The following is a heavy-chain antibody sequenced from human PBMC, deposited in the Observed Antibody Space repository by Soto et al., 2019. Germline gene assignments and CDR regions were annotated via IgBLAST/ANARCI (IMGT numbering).Heavy chain of an antibody. V-gene: IGHV4-59*01. Sequence: SETLSLTCTVSGASISSYYWSWIRQPPGKGLEWIAYIYYSGSTNYSPSLKSRVTISVDTSKNHFSLKLSSVTAADTAVYYCARDRDAYNRFDPWGQGTLVTVSS. D-gene: IGHD1-1*01. CDR2: IYYSGST. CDR3: ARDRDAYNRFDP. CDR1: GASISSYY. J-gene: IGHJ5*02.